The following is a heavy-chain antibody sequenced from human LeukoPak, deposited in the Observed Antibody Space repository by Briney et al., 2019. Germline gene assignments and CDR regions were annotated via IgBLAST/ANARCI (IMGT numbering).Heavy chain of an antibody. V-gene: IGHV1-8*02. Sequence: ASVKVSCKASGYTFTSYDINWVRQATGQGLEWMGWMNPNSGNTGYAQKFQGRVTMTRNTSISTAYMELSSLRSDDTAVYYCAREGISIAATDYWGQGTLVTVSS. CDR3: AREGISIAATDY. CDR1: GYTFTSYD. J-gene: IGHJ4*02. CDR2: MNPNSGNT. D-gene: IGHD6-6*01.